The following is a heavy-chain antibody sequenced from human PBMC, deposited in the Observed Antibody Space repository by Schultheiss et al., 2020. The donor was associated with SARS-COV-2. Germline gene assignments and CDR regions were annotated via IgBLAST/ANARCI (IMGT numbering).Heavy chain of an antibody. V-gene: IGHV3-30-3*01. Sequence: GGSLRLSCAASGFTFSSYAMHWLRQAPGKGLEWVAVISYDGSNKYYADSVKGRFTISRDNSKNTLYLQMNSLRAEDTAVYYCARDGKQWRDFDYWGQGTLVTVSS. CDR1: GFTFSSYA. J-gene: IGHJ4*02. CDR2: ISYDGSNK. CDR3: ARDGKQWRDFDY. D-gene: IGHD6-19*01.